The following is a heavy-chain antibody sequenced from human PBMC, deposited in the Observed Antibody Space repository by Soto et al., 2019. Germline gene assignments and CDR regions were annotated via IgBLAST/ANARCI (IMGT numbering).Heavy chain of an antibody. CDR2: ISGSGGST. CDR1: GFTFSSYA. CDR3: AKLDSGDFWSGYYSIDY. Sequence: PGGSLRLSCAASGFTFSSYAMSWVRQAPGKGLEWVSAISGSGGSTYYADSVKGRFTISRDNSKNTLYLQMNSLRAEDTAVYYCAKLDSGDFWSGYYSIDYWGQGTLVTVYS. V-gene: IGHV3-23*01. D-gene: IGHD3-3*01. J-gene: IGHJ4*02.